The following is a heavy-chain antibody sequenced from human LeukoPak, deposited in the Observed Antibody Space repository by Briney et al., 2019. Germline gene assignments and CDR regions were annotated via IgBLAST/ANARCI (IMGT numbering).Heavy chain of an antibody. J-gene: IGHJ4*02. CDR1: GGSISSSSSY. Sequence: PSETLSLTCTVSGGSISSSSSYWGWIRQPPGKGLEWIGNIFYSGTTYYNPSLKSRVTISVDTSKNQFSLKLSSVTAADTAVYYCARTYCSGGSCHFDYWGQGTLVTVSS. CDR3: ARTYCSGGSCHFDY. D-gene: IGHD2-15*01. CDR2: IFYSGTT. V-gene: IGHV4-39*07.